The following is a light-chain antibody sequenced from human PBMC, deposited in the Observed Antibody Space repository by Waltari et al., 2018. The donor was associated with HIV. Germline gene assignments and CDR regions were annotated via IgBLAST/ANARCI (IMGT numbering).Light chain of an antibody. CDR1: QSITNW. CDR2: SAY. Sequence: DIQMTQSPSTLSASLGDRVIITCRAGQSITNWLSCDHQKPGKAPKVRIDSAYSLESGVPSTFSGSGYGTEVTLTNSSLQPDDFAAYYCQQYYTFSCTFGPGTKLEI. CDR3: QQYYTFSCT. J-gene: IGKJ2*02. V-gene: IGKV1-5*03.